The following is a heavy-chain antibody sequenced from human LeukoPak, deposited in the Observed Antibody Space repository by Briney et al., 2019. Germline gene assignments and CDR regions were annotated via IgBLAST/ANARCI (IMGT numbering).Heavy chain of an antibody. CDR3: AKGGYYFDY. Sequence: GESLRLSCAASGLTFSTFGMHWVRQAPGKGLEWVAFIRFDGSNRYYAESLKGRFTISRDNSKNTLYLQMNSLRAEDTAIYFCAKGGYYFDYWGQGALVIVSS. CDR1: GLTFSTFG. V-gene: IGHV3-30*02. J-gene: IGHJ4*02. CDR2: IRFDGSNR.